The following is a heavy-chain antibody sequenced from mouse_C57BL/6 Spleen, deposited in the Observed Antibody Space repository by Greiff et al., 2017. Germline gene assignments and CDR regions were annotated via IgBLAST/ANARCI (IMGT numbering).Heavy chain of an antibody. CDR3: ARGDYDYDDGYYFDY. CDR2: FHPYNDDT. V-gene: IGHV1-47*01. CDR1: GYTFTTYP. Sequence: VQLQESGAELVKPGASVKMSCKASGYTFTTYPIEWMKQNHGKSLEWIGNFHPYNDDTKYNEKFKGKATLTVEKSSSTVYLELSRLTSDDSAVYYCARGDYDYDDGYYFDYWGQGTTLTVSS. D-gene: IGHD2-4*01. J-gene: IGHJ2*01.